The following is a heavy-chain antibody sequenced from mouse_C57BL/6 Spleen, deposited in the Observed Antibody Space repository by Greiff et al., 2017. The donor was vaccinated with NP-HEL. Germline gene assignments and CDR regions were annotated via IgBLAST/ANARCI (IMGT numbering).Heavy chain of an antibody. D-gene: IGHD1-1*01. J-gene: IGHJ1*03. Sequence: EVKLMESGAELVRPGSSVKMSCKTSGYTFTSYGINWVKQRPGQGLEWIGYIYIGNGYTEYNEKFKGKATLTSDTSSSTAYMQLSSLTSEDSAIYFCARRDYGSSHWYFDVWGTGTTVTVSS. CDR2: IYIGNGYT. V-gene: IGHV1-58*01. CDR3: ARRDYGSSHWYFDV. CDR1: GYTFTSYG.